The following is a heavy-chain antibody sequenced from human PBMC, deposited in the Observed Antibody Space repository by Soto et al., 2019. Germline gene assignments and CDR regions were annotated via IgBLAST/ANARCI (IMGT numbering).Heavy chain of an antibody. CDR1: GGSISSSNYY. V-gene: IGHV4-39*01. CDR2: IYYSGST. Sequence: QLQLQESGPGLVKPSETLSLACTVSGGSISSSNYYWGWIRQPPGKGLEWIGNIYYSGSTYYNPSIQSRVTISVDTSKNQFSLKLSSVTAADTAVYYCARQVGPTGGFDYWGQGTLVTVSS. J-gene: IGHJ4*02. D-gene: IGHD1-26*01. CDR3: ARQVGPTGGFDY.